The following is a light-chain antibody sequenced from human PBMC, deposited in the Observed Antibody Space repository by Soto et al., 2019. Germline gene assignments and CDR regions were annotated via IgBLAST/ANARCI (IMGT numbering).Light chain of an antibody. CDR2: DVT. V-gene: IGLV2-14*01. J-gene: IGLJ1*01. CDR1: SSDVGGYNS. CDR3: SSYASGGTYV. Sequence: QSVLTQPASVSGSPGQSIAISCTGISSDVGGYNSVSWYQQHPGKAPKLMIYDVTNRPSGVSNRFSGSKSGNTASLTISGLQAEDEADYYCSSYASGGTYVFGTGTKVTVL.